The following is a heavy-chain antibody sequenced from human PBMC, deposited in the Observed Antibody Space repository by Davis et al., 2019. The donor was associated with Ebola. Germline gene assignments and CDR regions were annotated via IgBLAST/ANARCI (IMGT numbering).Heavy chain of an antibody. V-gene: IGHV1-3*01. CDR2: INAGNGNT. D-gene: IGHD3-10*01. Sequence: AASVKVSCKASGYTFTSYAMHWLRQAPGQRLEWMGWINAGNGNTKYSQKFQGRVTITRDTSASTAYMELSSLRSEDTAVYYCARVGGNELLWFGEPFDYWGQGTLVTVSS. CDR1: GYTFTSYA. CDR3: ARVGGNELLWFGEPFDY. J-gene: IGHJ4*02.